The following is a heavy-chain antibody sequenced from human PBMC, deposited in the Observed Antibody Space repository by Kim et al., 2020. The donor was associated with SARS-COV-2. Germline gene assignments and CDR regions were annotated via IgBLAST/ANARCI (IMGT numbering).Heavy chain of an antibody. J-gene: IGHJ4*02. CDR3: ASGLEGGAAVK. V-gene: IGHV5-10-1*01. D-gene: IGHD6-13*01. Sequence: NYSPSVQGHVTISADKSINTAYLQWSSLKASDTAMYYCASGLEGGAAVKWGQGTLVTVSS.